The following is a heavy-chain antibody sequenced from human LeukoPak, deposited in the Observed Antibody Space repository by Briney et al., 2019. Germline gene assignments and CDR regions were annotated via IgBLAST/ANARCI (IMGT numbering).Heavy chain of an antibody. CDR1: GFTFSSYA. V-gene: IGHV3-30-3*01. CDR3: ARDWGYCSSTSCYSDFDY. J-gene: IGHJ4*02. Sequence: PGGSLRLSCAASGFTFSSYAMHWVRQAPGKGLEWVAVISCGGSNKYYADSVKGRFTISRDNSKNTLYLQMNSLRAEDTAVYYCARDWGYCSSTSCYSDFDYWGQGTLVTVSS. CDR2: ISCGGSNK. D-gene: IGHD2-2*01.